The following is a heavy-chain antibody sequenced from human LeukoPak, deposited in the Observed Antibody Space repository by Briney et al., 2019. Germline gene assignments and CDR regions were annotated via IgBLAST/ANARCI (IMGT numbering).Heavy chain of an antibody. D-gene: IGHD6-6*01. CDR2: NHYSKSN. V-gene: IGHV4-31*03. CDR3: ARGNAAGRPGVVFDI. J-gene: IGHJ3*02. CDR1: GGSISSGGYY. Sequence: SETLSLTCTVSGGSISSGGYYWSWIRQHPGKGLEWIGNNHYSKSNKYNPSLKSRITISLDTSKNQCSLKLSSVTAADTAVYFCARGNAAGRPGVVFDIWGQGTMVTVSS.